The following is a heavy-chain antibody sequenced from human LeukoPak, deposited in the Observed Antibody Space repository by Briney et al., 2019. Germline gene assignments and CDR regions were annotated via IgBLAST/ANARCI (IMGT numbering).Heavy chain of an antibody. J-gene: IGHJ4*02. CDR1: GFTFSSYG. V-gene: IGHV3-33*01. CDR2: IWYDGSNK. CDR3: GRDRYCSSTSCYGGGFDY. Sequence: PGRSLRLSWAASGFTFSSYGMHWVRQAPGKGLEWVAVIWYDGSNKYYADSVKGRFTISRDNSKNTLYLQMNSLRAADTAVYYCGRDRYCSSTSCYGGGFDYWGQGTLVTVSS. D-gene: IGHD2-2*01.